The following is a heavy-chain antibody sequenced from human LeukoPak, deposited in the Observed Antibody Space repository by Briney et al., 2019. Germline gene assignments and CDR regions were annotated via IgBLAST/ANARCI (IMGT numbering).Heavy chain of an antibody. J-gene: IGHJ4*02. D-gene: IGHD6-19*01. CDR3: AREGTSGWYYFDY. V-gene: IGHV3-74*01. CDR1: GLTFSTYW. CDR2: INSDGRST. Sequence: PGGSLRLSCAASGLTFSTYWMHWVRQAPGKGLVWVSRINSDGRSTTYADVVKGRFPISRDNAKNTLYLQMNSLRAEDTAVYYCAREGTSGWYYFDYWGQGTLVTVSS.